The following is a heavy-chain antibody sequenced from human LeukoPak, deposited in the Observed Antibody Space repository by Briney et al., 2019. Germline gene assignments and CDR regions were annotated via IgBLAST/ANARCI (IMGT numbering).Heavy chain of an antibody. CDR2: MNPNSGNT. J-gene: IGHJ4*02. CDR3: ARDESFSAIFGVAHDY. Sequence: GASVKVSCKASGYTFSSYDINWVRQATGQGLEWMGWMNPNSGNTGYAQKFQGRVTITRNTSISAAYMELSSLRSDDTAVYYCARDESFSAIFGVAHDYWGQGTLVTVSS. CDR1: GYTFSSYD. D-gene: IGHD3-3*01. V-gene: IGHV1-8*03.